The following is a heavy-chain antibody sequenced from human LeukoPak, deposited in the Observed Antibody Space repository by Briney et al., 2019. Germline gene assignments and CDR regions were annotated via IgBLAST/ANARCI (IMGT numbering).Heavy chain of an antibody. J-gene: IGHJ4*02. D-gene: IGHD3-22*01. Sequence: GGSLRLSCAASGFTLSSYWMHWVRQAPGKGLVWVSRIKSDGSRTAYADSAKGRFTISRDNAKNTLYLQMNSLRAEDTAVYYCARDPDLSGYSFFDYWGQGTLVTVSS. V-gene: IGHV3-74*01. CDR2: IKSDGSRT. CDR1: GFTLSSYW. CDR3: ARDPDLSGYSFFDY.